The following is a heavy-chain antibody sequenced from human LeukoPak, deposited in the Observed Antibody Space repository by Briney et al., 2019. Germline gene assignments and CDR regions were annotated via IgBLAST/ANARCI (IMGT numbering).Heavy chain of an antibody. CDR2: ISSSSSYI. CDR3: ARDVSSGWYLDY. CDR1: GFTFSSYS. J-gene: IGHJ4*02. D-gene: IGHD6-19*01. Sequence: AGGSLRLSCAASGFTFSSYSMNWVRQAPGKGLEWVSSISSSSSYIYYADSVKGRSTISRDNAKNSLYLQMNSLRAEDTAVYYCARDVSSGWYLDYWGQGTLVTVSS. V-gene: IGHV3-21*01.